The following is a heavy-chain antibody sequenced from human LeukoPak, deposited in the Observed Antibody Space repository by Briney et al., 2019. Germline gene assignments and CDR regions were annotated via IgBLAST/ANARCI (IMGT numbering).Heavy chain of an antibody. D-gene: IGHD2-2*01. J-gene: IGHJ4*02. Sequence: SETLSLTCTVSGGSISSYYWSWIRQPPGKGLEWIGYIYYSGSTHYNPSLKSRVTISVDTSKNQFSLKLSSVTAADTAVYYCARCSSTSCYYVYWGQGTLVTVSS. V-gene: IGHV4-59*01. CDR2: IYYSGST. CDR1: GGSISSYY. CDR3: ARCSSTSCYYVY.